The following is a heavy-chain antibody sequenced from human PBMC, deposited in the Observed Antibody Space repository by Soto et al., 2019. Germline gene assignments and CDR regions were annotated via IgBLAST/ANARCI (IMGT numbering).Heavy chain of an antibody. CDR3: AREGGESSDGLYYFDS. D-gene: IGHD3-16*01. J-gene: IGHJ4*02. V-gene: IGHV4-30-4*01. CDR1: GGSTSSDNY. CDR2: IYYSGNT. Sequence: ASETLSLTCTVSGGSTSSDNYWSWIRQPPGKGLEWIGHIYYSGNTDYNPSPKSRLAISIDTSKNQFSLKLSSVTAADTAVYFCAREGGESSDGLYYFDSWGQGSLVTVSS.